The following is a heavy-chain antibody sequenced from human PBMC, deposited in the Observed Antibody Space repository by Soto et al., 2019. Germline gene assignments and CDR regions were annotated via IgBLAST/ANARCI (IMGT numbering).Heavy chain of an antibody. CDR1: GFSLSTSGVG. J-gene: IGHJ5*02. CDR3: AHSSSITGTTRWFDP. CDR2: IYWDDDK. D-gene: IGHD1-7*01. V-gene: IGHV2-5*02. Sequence: SGPTLVNPTQTLTLTCTFSGFSLSTSGVGVGWIRQPPGKALEWLALIYWDDDKRYSPSLKGRLTITKDTSKNQVVLTMTNMDPVGTATYYCAHSSSITGTTRWFDPWGQGTLVTVSS.